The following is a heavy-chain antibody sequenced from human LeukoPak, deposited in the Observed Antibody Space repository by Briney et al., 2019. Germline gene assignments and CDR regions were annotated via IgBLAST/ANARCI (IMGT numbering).Heavy chain of an antibody. J-gene: IGHJ6*03. CDR3: ARAGGSSSHYYYYYMDV. CDR1: GYSISSGYY. Sequence: SETLSLTCAVAGYSISSGYYWAWIRQPPGRGLEWIANIYHTANTYYNPSLNSRVTISLDTSKNQFSLRLRSVTAADTAVYYCARAGGSSSHYYYYYMDVWGKGTTVTVSS. CDR2: IYHTANT. D-gene: IGHD6-6*01. V-gene: IGHV4-38-2*01.